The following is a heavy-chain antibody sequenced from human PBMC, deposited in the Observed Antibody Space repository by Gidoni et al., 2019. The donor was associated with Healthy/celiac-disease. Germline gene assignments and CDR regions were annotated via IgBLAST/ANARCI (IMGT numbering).Heavy chain of an antibody. CDR1: EYTFTGYY. CDR2: ITPNSGGT. V-gene: IGHV1-2*02. J-gene: IGHJ4*02. CDR3: ARDERGYSVYDFGY. Sequence: QVQRVQSGAEVKKTGASVKFSCKASEYTFTGYYVHWVRQAPGQGLEWMGLITPNSGGTNYAQKFQGRVTMTRDTSISTAYMELSRLRSDDTAVYYCARDERGYSVYDFGYWGQGTLVTVSS. D-gene: IGHD5-12*01.